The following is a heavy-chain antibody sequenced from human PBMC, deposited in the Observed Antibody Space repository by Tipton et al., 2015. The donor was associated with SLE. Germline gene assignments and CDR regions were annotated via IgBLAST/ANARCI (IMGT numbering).Heavy chain of an antibody. V-gene: IGHV5-51*01. Sequence: QLVQSGAEVKKPGESLKISCKGSGYTFTSNWIGWVRQVPGKGLEWMGIIYPGDSDARYSPSFQGQVTISADRSINTAYLQWSSLKASDTAIYYCARGSQGGSYSFDYWGQGTLVTVPS. CDR3: ARGSQGGSYSFDY. CDR1: GYTFTSNW. CDR2: IYPGDSDA. J-gene: IGHJ4*02. D-gene: IGHD1-26*01.